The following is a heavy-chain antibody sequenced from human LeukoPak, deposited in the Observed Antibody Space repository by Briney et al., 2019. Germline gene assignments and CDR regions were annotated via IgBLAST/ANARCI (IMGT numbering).Heavy chain of an antibody. CDR1: GFTFIDYY. Sequence: GGALRLSCATSGFTFIDYYLSWIRQAPGKELEWVSYISSSRSTIYYADSVKCRFPISRDKAKKSLYLQMNSLRDEDTAVYYRARCPTHYYGSGSYSPVHYFDYWGEGTLVTVSS. J-gene: IGHJ4*02. CDR2: ISSSRSTI. V-gene: IGHV3-11*01. D-gene: IGHD3-10*01. CDR3: ARCPTHYYGSGSYSPVHYFDY.